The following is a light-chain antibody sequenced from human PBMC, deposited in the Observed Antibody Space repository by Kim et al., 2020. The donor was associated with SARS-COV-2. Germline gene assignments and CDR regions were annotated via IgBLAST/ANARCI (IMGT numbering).Light chain of an antibody. V-gene: IGKV1-5*03. J-gene: IGKJ2*01. CDR3: QQYNSYPYT. Sequence: DIQMTQSPSTLSASVGDRVTITCRASQSISSWLAWYQQKPGKAPKLLIYKASSLESGVPSRFSGSGSGTEFTLTISSLQPDDFATHYCQQYNSYPYTFGQGTKLEI. CDR1: QSISSW. CDR2: KAS.